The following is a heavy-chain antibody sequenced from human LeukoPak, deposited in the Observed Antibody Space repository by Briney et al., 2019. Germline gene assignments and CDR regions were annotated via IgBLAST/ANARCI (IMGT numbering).Heavy chain of an antibody. CDR1: GGSSSGYY. J-gene: IGHJ4*02. CDR3: ARAYSSGWYGY. Sequence: SETLSLTCAVYGGSSSGYYWSWIRQPPGKGLEWIGEINHSGSTNYNPSLKSRVTISVDTSKNQFSLKLSSVTAADTAVYYCARAYSSGWYGYWGQGTLVTVSS. CDR2: INHSGST. V-gene: IGHV4-34*01. D-gene: IGHD6-19*01.